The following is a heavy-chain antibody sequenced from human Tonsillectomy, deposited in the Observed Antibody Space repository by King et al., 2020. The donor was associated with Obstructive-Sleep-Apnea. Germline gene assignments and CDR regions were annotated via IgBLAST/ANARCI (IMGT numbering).Heavy chain of an antibody. CDR2: IYYSGST. J-gene: IGHJ4*02. CDR1: GGSISSGGYY. Sequence: QLQESGPGLVKPSQTLSLTCTVSGGSISSGGYYWSWIRQHPGKGLEWIGYIYYSGSTYYNPSLKSRVTISVDTSKNQFSLKLSSVTAADTAVYYCAREGGGYCSGGSCYSDYFDYWGQGTLVTVSS. CDR3: AREGGGYCSGGSCYSDYFDY. V-gene: IGHV4-31*03. D-gene: IGHD2-15*01.